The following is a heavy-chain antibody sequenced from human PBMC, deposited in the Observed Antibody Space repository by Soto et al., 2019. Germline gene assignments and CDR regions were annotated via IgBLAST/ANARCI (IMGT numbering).Heavy chain of an antibody. CDR2: INAGNGNT. Sequence: ASVNVSCKASGYTFTSYSMHWVRQAPGQRLERMGWINAGNGNTKYSQKFQGRVTITRDTSTSTAYMELSSLRSEDTAVYYCARSIVVVTALDYWGQGTLVTVSS. CDR1: GYTFTSYS. J-gene: IGHJ4*02. D-gene: IGHD2-21*02. CDR3: ARSIVVVTALDY. V-gene: IGHV1-3*01.